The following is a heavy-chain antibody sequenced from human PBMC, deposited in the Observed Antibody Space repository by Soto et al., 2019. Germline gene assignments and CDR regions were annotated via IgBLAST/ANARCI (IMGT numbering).Heavy chain of an antibody. CDR1: GFAFGDHA. J-gene: IGHJ6*02. CDR2: ISFNGVVK. Sequence: QLHLVESGGGVVQPGRSLTLSCAASGFAFGDHAFHWVRQAPGKGLEWVAIISFNGVVKYYADSVKGRFTISRDNSRNRVFLQMNSLRHDDTALYYCARDRMRVVVVPADYYYYAMDVWGQGTPVSVSS. D-gene: IGHD2-2*01. CDR3: ARDRMRVVVVPADYYYYAMDV. V-gene: IGHV3-30-3*01.